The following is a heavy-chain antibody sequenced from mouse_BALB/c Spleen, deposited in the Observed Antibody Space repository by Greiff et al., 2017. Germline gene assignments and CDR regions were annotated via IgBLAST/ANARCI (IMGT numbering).Heavy chain of an antibody. V-gene: IGHV3-6*02. CDR2: ISYDGSN. D-gene: IGHD3-3*01. Sequence: EVKLQESGPGLVKPSQSLSLTCSVTGYSITSGYYWNWIRQFPGNKLEWMGYISYDGSNNYNPSLKNRISITRDTSKNQFFLKLNSVTTEDTATYYCARVGGTGFAYWGQGTLVTVSA. J-gene: IGHJ3*01. CDR3: ARVGGTGFAY. CDR1: GYSITSGYY.